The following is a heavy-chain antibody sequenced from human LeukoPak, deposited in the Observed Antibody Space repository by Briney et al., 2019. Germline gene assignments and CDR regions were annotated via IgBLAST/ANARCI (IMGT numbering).Heavy chain of an antibody. CDR2: TYFKFRWLN. Sequence: SHTLSLTCVISGDRVSSNSAAWKWIRQSPSRGLEWLGRTYFKFRWLNDYAGSVTGRITINPDTSRNQFFLQLRSVTPDDTAVYYCARDRRVSRGFDSWGQGTLVTVSS. V-gene: IGHV6-1*01. CDR1: GDRVSSNSAA. J-gene: IGHJ4*02. CDR3: ARDRRVSRGFDS. D-gene: IGHD3-10*01.